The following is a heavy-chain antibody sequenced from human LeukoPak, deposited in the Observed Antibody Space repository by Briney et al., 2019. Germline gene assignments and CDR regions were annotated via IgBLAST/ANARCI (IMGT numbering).Heavy chain of an antibody. CDR2: IYYSGST. J-gene: IGHJ4*02. CDR1: GGSISSGSYY. CDR3: AREEYGDYYFDY. V-gene: IGHV4-39*02. Sequence: PSETLSLTCTVSGGSISSGSYYWGWIRQPPGKGLEWIGSIYYSGSTYYNPSLKSRVTISVDTSKNQFSLKLSSVTAADTAVYYCAREEYGDYYFDYWGQGTLVTVSS. D-gene: IGHD4-17*01.